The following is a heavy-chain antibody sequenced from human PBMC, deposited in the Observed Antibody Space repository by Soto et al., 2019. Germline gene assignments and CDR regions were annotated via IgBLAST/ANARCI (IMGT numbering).Heavy chain of an antibody. V-gene: IGHV4-34*01. CDR3: ARGVYNTSFGVVSLAF. CDR2: INHRGST. D-gene: IGHD3-3*01. J-gene: IGHJ4*02. CDR1: GGSFSGYY. Sequence: PSETLSLTCAVYGGSFSGYYWSWIRQPPGKGLEWIGEINHRGSTNHNPSLKSRVTISVDTSKNQFSLKLSSVTAADTAMYYCARGVYNTSFGVVSLAFWGQGTLVTVSS.